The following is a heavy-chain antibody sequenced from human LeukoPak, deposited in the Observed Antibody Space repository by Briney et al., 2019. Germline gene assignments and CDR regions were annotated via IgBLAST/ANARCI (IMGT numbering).Heavy chain of an antibody. J-gene: IGHJ4*02. D-gene: IGHD4-11*01. Sequence: SETLSLTCTVSGGSISSYYWSWIREPPGKGLGWVGYIYYSGSTDYNPSLKSRVTISVDTSNNQFSLKLSSVTAADTAVYYCAREGVTKYYFDYWGQGTLVTVSS. CDR1: GGSISSYY. V-gene: IGHV4-59*01. CDR3: AREGVTKYYFDY. CDR2: IYYSGST.